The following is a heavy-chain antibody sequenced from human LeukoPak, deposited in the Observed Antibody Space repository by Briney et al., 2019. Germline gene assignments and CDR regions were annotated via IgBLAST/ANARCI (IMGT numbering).Heavy chain of an antibody. CDR1: GFTFSDYY. Sequence: PGGSLRLSCVASGFTFSDYYMSWIRQAPGKGLEWVSYISSTSIYTNFADSVKGRFTISRDNAKNSLYLQMNSLRAEDTAVYYCARRPGDSWSFDYWGQGTLVAVSS. CDR2: ISSTSIYT. CDR3: ARRPGDSWSFDY. J-gene: IGHJ4*02. V-gene: IGHV3-11*03. D-gene: IGHD6-13*01.